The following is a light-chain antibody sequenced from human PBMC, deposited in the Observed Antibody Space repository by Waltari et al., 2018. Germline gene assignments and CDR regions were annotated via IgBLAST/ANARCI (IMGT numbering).Light chain of an antibody. V-gene: IGLV1-47*01. Sequence: QSVLTQPPSASGTPGQRVTISCSGSSSNIGSNYVYWYQQLPGTAPKLLIYRNNQRPSGVPDRFSGSKSGTSASLAISGLRSEDEADYYCAAWDDSLSGPWV. J-gene: IGLJ3*02. CDR2: RNN. CDR1: SSNIGSNY. CDR3: AAWDDSLSGPWV.